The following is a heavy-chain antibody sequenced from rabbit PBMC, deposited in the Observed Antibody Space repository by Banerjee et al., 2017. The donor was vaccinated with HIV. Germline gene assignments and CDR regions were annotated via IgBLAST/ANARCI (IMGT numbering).Heavy chain of an antibody. CDR3: ARDLAGVIGWNFNL. CDR1: GLDFSSSDW. J-gene: IGHJ4*01. V-gene: IGHV1S45*01. CDR2: IYTYSSSRNV. Sequence: QEQLKESGGDLVKPGASLTLTCTASGLDFSSSDWICWVRQAPGKGLEWIASIYTYSSSRNVVYASWATGRFTISKTSSTTVTLQMTSLTAADTATYLCARDLAGVIGWNFNLWGPGTLVTVS. D-gene: IGHD4-1*01.